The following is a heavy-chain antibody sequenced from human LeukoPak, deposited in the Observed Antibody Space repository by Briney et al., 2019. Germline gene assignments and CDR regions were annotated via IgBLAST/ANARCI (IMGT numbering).Heavy chain of an antibody. CDR2: ISGSGGST. CDR1: GFTLGTYD. D-gene: IGHD3-10*01. Sequence: PGGSLRLSCAASGFTLGTYDMYWVRQAPGKGLEWVSGISGSGGSTNYADSVKGRFTISRDNSKNTLYLQMNSLRAEDTAVYYCAKTMWIRGMAPFDYWGQGTLVTVSS. V-gene: IGHV3-23*01. J-gene: IGHJ4*02. CDR3: AKTMWIRGMAPFDY.